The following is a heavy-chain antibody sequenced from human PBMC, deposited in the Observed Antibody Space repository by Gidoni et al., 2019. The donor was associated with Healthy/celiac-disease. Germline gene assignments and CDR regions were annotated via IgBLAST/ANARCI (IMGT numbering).Heavy chain of an antibody. CDR1: GGSFSGYY. Sequence: QVQLQQWGAGLLKPSETLSLTCAVYGGSFSGYYWRWIRQPPGKGLEWIGEINHSGSTNYNPSLKSRVTISVDTSKNQFSLKLSSVTAADTAVYYCAREIGRTSMTTVTTRFDPWGQGTLVTVSS. CDR2: INHSGST. CDR3: AREIGRTSMTTVTTRFDP. V-gene: IGHV4-34*01. D-gene: IGHD4-4*01. J-gene: IGHJ5*02.